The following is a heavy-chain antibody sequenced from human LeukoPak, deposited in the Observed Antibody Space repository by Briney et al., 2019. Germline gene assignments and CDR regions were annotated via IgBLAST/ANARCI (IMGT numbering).Heavy chain of an antibody. D-gene: IGHD6-19*01. V-gene: IGHV3-21*01. CDR3: ARDLWGIAVAGQIDF. CDR1: GFTFSNYN. J-gene: IGHJ4*02. CDR2: ISTSSSYI. Sequence: GGSLRLSCAASGFTFSNYNMNWVRQAPGKGLEWVSSISTSSSYIYYADSVKGRFTISRDNAKNSLYPQMNSLRAEDTAVYYCARDLWGIAVAGQIDFWGQGTLVTVSS.